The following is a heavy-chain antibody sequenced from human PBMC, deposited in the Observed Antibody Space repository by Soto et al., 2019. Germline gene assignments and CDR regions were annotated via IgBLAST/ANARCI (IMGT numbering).Heavy chain of an antibody. Sequence: GGSLRLSCAASGFTVSSNYMSWVRQAPGKGLEWVSVIYSGGSTYYADSVKGRFTISRDNSKNTLYLQMNSLRAEDTAVYYCARVTSNLVYYYYYYMDVWGKGTTVTVSS. CDR2: IYSGGST. CDR1: GFTVSSNY. J-gene: IGHJ6*03. D-gene: IGHD4-4*01. CDR3: ARVTSNLVYYYYYYMDV. V-gene: IGHV3-66*01.